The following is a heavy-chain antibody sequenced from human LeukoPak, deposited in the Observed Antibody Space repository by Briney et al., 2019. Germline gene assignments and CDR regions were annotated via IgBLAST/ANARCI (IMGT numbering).Heavy chain of an antibody. D-gene: IGHD3-22*01. CDR3: ARDHYDSSGYSPYWYFDL. CDR1: GGSFRGYY. CDR2: INHSGST. J-gene: IGHJ2*01. Sequence: SETLSLTCAVYGGSFRGYYWSWIRQPPGKGLEWIGEINHSGSTNYNPSLKSRVTISVDTSKNQFSLKLSSVTAADTAVYYCARDHYDSSGYSPYWYFDLWGRGTLVTVSS. V-gene: IGHV4-34*01.